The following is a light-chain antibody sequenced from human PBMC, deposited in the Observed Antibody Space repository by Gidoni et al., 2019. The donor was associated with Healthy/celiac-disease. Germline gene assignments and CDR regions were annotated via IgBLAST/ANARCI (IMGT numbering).Light chain of an antibody. CDR1: HYISNN. CDR3: QQSYTTPHT. CDR2: AAS. J-gene: IGKJ2*01. V-gene: IGKV1-39*01. Sequence: DIQMTQSPSSRSAYVGGRVTITCRASHYISNNLNWYQQKSGKAPKLLIFAASSLQSGVPSRISGSGSATDFSLTINNVQPDDFATYYCQQSYTTPHTFGRGTRLEIK.